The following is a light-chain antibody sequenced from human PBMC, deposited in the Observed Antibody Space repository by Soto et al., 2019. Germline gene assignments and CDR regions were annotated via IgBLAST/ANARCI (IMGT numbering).Light chain of an antibody. CDR3: QSADSSGTVV. J-gene: IGLJ2*01. V-gene: IGLV3-25*03. CDR2: KDS. Sequence: SYELTQPPSVSVSPGQTARITCSGDALPKQYAYWYQQKPGQAPVLVIYKDSERPSGIPERFSGSSSGTTVTLTISGVQAEDGGDYYCQSADSSGTVVFGGGTKLTVL. CDR1: ALPKQY.